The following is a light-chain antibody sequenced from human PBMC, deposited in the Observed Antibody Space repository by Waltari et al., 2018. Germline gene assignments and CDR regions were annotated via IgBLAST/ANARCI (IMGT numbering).Light chain of an antibody. Sequence: QSVLTQPPSASGNPGQSVTISCSGRSSNIGSNSVYWYQPLPGTAPKLLIYMSDRRPSGVPDRFFGSKSGTSASLAISGLRSEDEADYYCAAWDDSLSGFYVFGTGTKVTVL. CDR2: MSD. CDR3: AAWDDSLSGFYV. J-gene: IGLJ1*01. V-gene: IGLV1-47*01. CDR1: SSNIGSNS.